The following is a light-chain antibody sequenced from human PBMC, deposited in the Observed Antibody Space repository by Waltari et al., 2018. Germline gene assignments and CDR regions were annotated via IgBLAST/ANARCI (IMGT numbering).Light chain of an antibody. J-gene: IGLJ1*01. V-gene: IGLV2-8*01. CDR2: EVS. Sequence: QSALTQPPSASGSPGQSVTISCTGTGSDVGGYTYVSWYQLHPGKAPKLITYEVSKRPYGVPARFSGSKTGNTASLTVSGLRTEDEADYYCSSYGGNNNLAVFGTGTKVIVL. CDR1: GSDVGGYTY. CDR3: SSYGGNNNLAV.